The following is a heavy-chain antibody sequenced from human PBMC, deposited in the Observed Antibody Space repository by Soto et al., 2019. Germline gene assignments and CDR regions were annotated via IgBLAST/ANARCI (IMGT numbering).Heavy chain of an antibody. D-gene: IGHD2-15*01. Sequence: QVQLVESGGGVVQPGRSLRLSCAASGFTFSSFAMHWVRQAPGKGLEWLAVISSDVVNYYYAESVKGRFTISRDNSKNTLYLQMNSRRKEETAVYYCAGGGAWTPEGLGYWGQGTLVTVSS. J-gene: IGHJ4*02. CDR2: ISSDVVNY. CDR3: AGGGAWTPEGLGY. V-gene: IGHV3-30-3*01. CDR1: GFTFSSFA.